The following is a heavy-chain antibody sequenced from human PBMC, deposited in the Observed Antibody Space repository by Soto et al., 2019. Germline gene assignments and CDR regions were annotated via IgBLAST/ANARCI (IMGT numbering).Heavy chain of an antibody. CDR1: GFTFNNYA. V-gene: IGHV3-23*01. Sequence: GGSLRLSCAASGFTFNNYAMNWVRQAPGKGLEWVSAISGSGTNTYYADSVKGRFAISRDNSKNMVYLQMNSLRAEDTAVYYCAKVRNGGSGSYYFSYFDDGGQGTLVTVSS. D-gene: IGHD3-10*01. J-gene: IGHJ4*02. CDR2: ISGSGTNT. CDR3: AKVRNGGSGSYYFSYFDD.